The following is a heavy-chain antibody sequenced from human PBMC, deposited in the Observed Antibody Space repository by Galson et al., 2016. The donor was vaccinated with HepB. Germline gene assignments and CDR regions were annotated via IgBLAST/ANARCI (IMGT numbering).Heavy chain of an antibody. CDR1: GFTVSISY. J-gene: IGHJ4*02. D-gene: IGHD3-10*01. V-gene: IGHV3-53*04. CDR3: ASQWFGEISDYFDY. Sequence: SLRLSCAVSGFTVSISYMAWVRPAPGKGLEWVSTIYSGGSTYYADSVKGRFTISRHNSKNTLYLQMNSLRPDDTAVYYCASQWFGEISDYFDYWGQGTLVTVSS. CDR2: IYSGGST.